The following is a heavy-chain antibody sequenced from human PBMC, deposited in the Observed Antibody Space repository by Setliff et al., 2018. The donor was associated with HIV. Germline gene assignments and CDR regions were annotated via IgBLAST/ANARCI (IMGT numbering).Heavy chain of an antibody. J-gene: IGHJ3*01. D-gene: IGHD5-12*01. Sequence: SETLSLTCIVSGASIRSYYWAWIRQSPGRGLQYLGHPYYSGSTNYNPSLKSRITMSMDTSKNQFSLQLSSVTAADTAVYYCARIPWVATLWGGAFDLWGHGTMVTGSS. V-gene: IGHV4-59*01. CDR2: PYYSGST. CDR1: GASIRSYY. CDR3: ARIPWVATLWGGAFDL.